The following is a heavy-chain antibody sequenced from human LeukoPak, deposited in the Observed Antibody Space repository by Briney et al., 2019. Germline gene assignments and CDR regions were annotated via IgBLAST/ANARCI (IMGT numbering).Heavy chain of an antibody. D-gene: IGHD6-19*01. Sequence: KTSETLPLTCTVSGGSISSYYWSWIRQPPGKGLEWIGYIYYSGSTNYNPSLKSRVTISVDTSKNQFSLKLSSVTAADTAVYYCARGGSGWYGSSGHAFDIWGQGTMVTVSS. CDR3: ARGGSGWYGSSGHAFDI. CDR2: IYYSGST. V-gene: IGHV4-59*01. CDR1: GGSISSYY. J-gene: IGHJ3*02.